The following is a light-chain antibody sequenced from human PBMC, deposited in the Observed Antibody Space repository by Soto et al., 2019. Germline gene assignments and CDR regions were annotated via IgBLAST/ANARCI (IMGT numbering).Light chain of an antibody. V-gene: IGKV3-20*01. CDR2: DTS. CDR3: QQYGSSPGT. J-gene: IGKJ1*01. CDR1: QNVRDSY. Sequence: EIVLTQSPGTLSLSPGERATLSCRASQNVRDSYLAWYQQKPGQAPSLLLYDTSTRATGVPARFSGSGSGTDFALTISRVEPEDFALYFCQQYGSSPGTFGQGTKVEI.